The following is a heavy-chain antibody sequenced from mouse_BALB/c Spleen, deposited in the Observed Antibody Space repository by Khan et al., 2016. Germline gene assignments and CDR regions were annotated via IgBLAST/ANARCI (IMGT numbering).Heavy chain of an antibody. V-gene: IGHV9-3*02. J-gene: IGHJ4*01. CDR1: GYIFTSYG. CDR2: INTNTGEP. D-gene: IGHD2-1*01. Sequence: QIQLVQSGPELRKPGETVKISCKASGYIFTSYGMIWVKQAPGEGLKWMGWINTNTGEPTYAEKFKGRFAFSLETSASIAYLQINDLKNEDTATYFCAIYGNYALDYGGQGTAVTVSS. CDR3: AIYGNYALDY.